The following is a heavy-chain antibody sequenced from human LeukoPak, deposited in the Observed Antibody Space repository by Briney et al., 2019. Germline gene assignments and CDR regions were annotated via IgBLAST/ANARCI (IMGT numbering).Heavy chain of an antibody. D-gene: IGHD2-15*01. J-gene: IGHJ4*02. CDR2: IYPGDSDT. CDR1: GYRFTSYW. CDR3: ARSRGGSCYDD. V-gene: IGHV5-51*01. Sequence: GESLQISCQASGYRFTSYWIGWVRQVPGNGLEWMEIIYPGDSDTRYSPSFQVQVTISADKSISTAYLQWSSLNASDTAMYYCARSRGGSCYDDWGQGTLVTVSS.